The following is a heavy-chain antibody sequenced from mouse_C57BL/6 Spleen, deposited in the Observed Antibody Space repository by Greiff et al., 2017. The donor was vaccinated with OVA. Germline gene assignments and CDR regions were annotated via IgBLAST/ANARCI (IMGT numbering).Heavy chain of an antibody. D-gene: IGHD1-1*01. CDR2: ISSGGDYI. CDR3: TRHGSSSRDWYFDV. V-gene: IGHV5S21*01. Sequence: GMLVESGEGLVKPGGSLKLSCAASGFTFSSYAMSWVRQTPEKRLEWVAYISSGGDYIYYADTVKGRFTISRDNARNTLYLQMSSLKSEDTAMYYCTRHGSSSRDWYFDVWGTGTTVTVSS. J-gene: IGHJ1*03. CDR1: GFTFSSYA.